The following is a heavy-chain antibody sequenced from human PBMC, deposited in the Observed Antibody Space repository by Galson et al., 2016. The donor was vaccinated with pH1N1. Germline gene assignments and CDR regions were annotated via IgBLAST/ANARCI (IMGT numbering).Heavy chain of an antibody. V-gene: IGHV2-70*04. J-gene: IGHJ3*02. CDR2: IAWDDDK. D-gene: IGHD2-15*01. Sequence: PALVKPTQTLTLTCTFSGFSLSTSGVRVSWIRQPPGKALEWLARIAWDDDKFYSTSLKTRLSISKDTSKNQVVLTMTNMEPEDTATYYCGRNPAFVGGAIDIWGRGTLVTVSS. CDR1: GFSLSTSGVR. CDR3: GRNPAFVGGAIDI.